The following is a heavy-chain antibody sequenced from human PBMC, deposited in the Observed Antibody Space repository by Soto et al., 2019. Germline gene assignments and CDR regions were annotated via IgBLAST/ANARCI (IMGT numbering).Heavy chain of an antibody. V-gene: IGHV2-26*01. CDR2: IFLNDGK. D-gene: IGHD1-26*01. CDR3: ARRSNYYYSAMDV. CDR1: GFSLSNARVG. J-gene: IGHJ6*02. Sequence: QVTLKESGPVLVKPTETLTLTCTVSGFSLSNARVGVSWIRQPPGKALEWLAHIFLNDGKSFNTSLKDRLTISKDTSRRQVVLTMTNMDPVDTATYYCARRSNYYYSAMDVWGQGTTVTVSS.